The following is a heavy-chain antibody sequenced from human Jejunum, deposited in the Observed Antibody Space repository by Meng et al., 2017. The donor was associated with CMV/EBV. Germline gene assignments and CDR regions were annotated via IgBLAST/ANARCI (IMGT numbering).Heavy chain of an antibody. CDR1: GYTFTSYA. Sequence: SGYTFTSYAMNWVRQAPGQGLEWMGWINTNTENPTYAQSFTGRFVFSLDTSVSTAYLQINSLEAEDTAVYYCARSGRIQLWYWYFDLWGRGTLVTVSS. V-gene: IGHV7-4-1*02. D-gene: IGHD5-18*01. CDR3: ARSGRIQLWYWYFDL. CDR2: INTNTENP. J-gene: IGHJ2*01.